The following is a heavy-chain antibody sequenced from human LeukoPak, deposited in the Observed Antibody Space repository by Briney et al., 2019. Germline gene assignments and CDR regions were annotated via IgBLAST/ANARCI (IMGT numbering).Heavy chain of an antibody. J-gene: IGHJ6*02. CDR1: GYDFTSVG. CDR3: ARGSRGMDV. Sequence: ASVKVSCKASGYDFTSVGITWVRQAPGQGLEWMGWINPNSGGTNYAQKFQGGVTMTRDTSIRIAYMELRRLRSDDTAVYYCARGSRGMDVWGQGTTVTVSS. V-gene: IGHV1-2*02. CDR2: INPNSGGT.